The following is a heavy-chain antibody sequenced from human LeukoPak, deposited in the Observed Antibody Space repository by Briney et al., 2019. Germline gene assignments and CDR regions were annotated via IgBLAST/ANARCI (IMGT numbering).Heavy chain of an antibody. Sequence: ASVKVSCKASGYTFTRYDFNWVRQATGQGLEWMGWMNPNSGNTGYAQKLQGRLTMTRNTSVSTAYMELSSMRSEDTAVYYCARGYDILTGYHHPHYYYGMDVWGQGTTVTVSS. CDR2: MNPNSGNT. D-gene: IGHD3-9*01. CDR3: ARGYDILTGYHHPHYYYGMDV. CDR1: GYTFTRYD. J-gene: IGHJ6*02. V-gene: IGHV1-8*01.